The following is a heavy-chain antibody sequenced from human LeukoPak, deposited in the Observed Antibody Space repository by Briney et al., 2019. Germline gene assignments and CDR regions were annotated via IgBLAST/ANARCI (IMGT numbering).Heavy chain of an antibody. CDR3: ARDPYYYDSSGYWD. CDR2: IIPIFGTA. J-gene: IGHJ4*02. Sequence: SVKASCKASGGTFSSYAISWVRQAPGQGLEWMGGIIPIFGTANYAQKFQGRVTITADESTSTAYMELSSLRSEDTAVYYCARDPYYYDSSGYWDWGQGTLVTVSS. CDR1: GGTFSSYA. V-gene: IGHV1-69*13. D-gene: IGHD3-22*01.